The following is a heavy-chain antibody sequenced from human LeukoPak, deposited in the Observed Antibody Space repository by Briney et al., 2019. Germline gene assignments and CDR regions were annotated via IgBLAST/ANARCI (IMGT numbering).Heavy chain of an antibody. CDR2: ISSSSSYI. V-gene: IGHV3-21*01. Sequence: GGSLRLSCAASGFTFSSYSMNWVRQAPGKGLEWVSSISSSSSYIYYADSVKGRFTISRDNAKNSLYLQMNSLRAEDTAVYYCASLNADIVVVPAAEYGMDVWGQGTTVTVSS. CDR1: GFTFSSYS. D-gene: IGHD2-2*01. CDR3: ASLNADIVVVPAAEYGMDV. J-gene: IGHJ6*02.